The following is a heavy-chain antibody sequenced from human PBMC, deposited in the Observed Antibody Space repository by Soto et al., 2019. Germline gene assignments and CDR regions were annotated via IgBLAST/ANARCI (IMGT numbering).Heavy chain of an antibody. CDR1: GGTFSSYA. Sequence: QVQLVQSGAEVKKPGSSVKVSFKASGGTFSSYAISWVRQAPGQGLEWMGGIIPIFGTANYAQKFQGRVTITADESTSTAYMELSSLRSEDTAVYYCASGDYDFWSGPGGGMDVWGQGTTVTVSS. V-gene: IGHV1-69*12. CDR3: ASGDYDFWSGPGGGMDV. J-gene: IGHJ6*02. D-gene: IGHD3-3*01. CDR2: IIPIFGTA.